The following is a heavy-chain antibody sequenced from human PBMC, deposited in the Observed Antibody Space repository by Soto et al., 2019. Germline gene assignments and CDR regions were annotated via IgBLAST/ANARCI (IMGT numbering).Heavy chain of an antibody. CDR3: ARGSYSSTCYPPQLAN. V-gene: IGHV1-69*01. CDR2: IIPIFGTA. CDR1: GGTFSSYA. D-gene: IGHD6-13*01. Sequence: QVQLVQSGAAVKKPGSSVKVSCKASGGTFSSYAISWVRQAPGQGLEWMGGIIPIFGTANYAQKFQGRVRFTGVEPRGEAYLGLGGRISEDTAGYNRARGSYSSTCYPPQLANWGQGPLVTSPQ. J-gene: IGHJ4*02.